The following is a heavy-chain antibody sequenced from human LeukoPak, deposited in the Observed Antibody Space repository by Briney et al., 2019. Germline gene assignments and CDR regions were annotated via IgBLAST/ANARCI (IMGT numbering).Heavy chain of an antibody. CDR2: ISSSSSYI. CDR1: GFTFSSFG. Sequence: GGSLRLSCAASGFTFSSFGMNWVRRAPGKGLEWVSSISSSSSYIYYADSVKGRFTISRDNAQNSLYLQMNSLRAEDTAVYYCARVASSGALRTDCWGQGTLVTVSS. D-gene: IGHD2-15*01. CDR3: ARVASSGALRTDC. J-gene: IGHJ4*02. V-gene: IGHV3-21*01.